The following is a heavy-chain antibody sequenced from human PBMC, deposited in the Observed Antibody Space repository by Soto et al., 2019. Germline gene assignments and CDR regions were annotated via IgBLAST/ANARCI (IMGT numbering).Heavy chain of an antibody. CDR1: GGTFSSYA. J-gene: IGHJ4*02. D-gene: IGHD1-26*01. V-gene: IGHV1-69*06. Sequence: WASVKVSCKASGGTFSSYAISWVRQAPGQGLEWMGGIIPIFGTANYAQKFQGRVTITADKSTSTAYMELSSLRSEDTAVYYCAMGVVGDGLDYSGQGTLVTVSS. CDR2: IIPIFGTA. CDR3: AMGVVGDGLDY.